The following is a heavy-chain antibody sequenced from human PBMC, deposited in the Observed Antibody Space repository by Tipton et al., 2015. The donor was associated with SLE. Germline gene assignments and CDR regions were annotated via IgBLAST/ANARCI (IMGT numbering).Heavy chain of an antibody. J-gene: IGHJ4*02. CDR2: IGPRSDTI. D-gene: IGHD3-10*01. V-gene: IGHV3-48*02. Sequence: GSLRLSCAASGFTFSYYGMSWVRQAPGKGLQWVSYIGPRSDTIYYADSVKGRFTISRDNAKDSLYLQMNSLRDDDTAVYYCARDRGSGAYYRYWGQGTLVTVSS. CDR1: GFTFSYYG. CDR3: ARDRGSGAYYRY.